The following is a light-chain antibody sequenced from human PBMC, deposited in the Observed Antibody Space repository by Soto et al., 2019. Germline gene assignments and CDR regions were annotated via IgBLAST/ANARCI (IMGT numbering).Light chain of an antibody. CDR2: NVS. Sequence: QSALTQPASVSGSPGQPITISCTGTSSDVGGYDYVSWYQQHPGNAPKLLIYNVSDRPSGISNRFSGSKSGNTASLTISGLQAEDEADYFCSSYSTRSTRYVFGTGTKLTVL. J-gene: IGLJ1*01. CDR3: SSYSTRSTRYV. V-gene: IGLV2-14*01. CDR1: SSDVGGYDY.